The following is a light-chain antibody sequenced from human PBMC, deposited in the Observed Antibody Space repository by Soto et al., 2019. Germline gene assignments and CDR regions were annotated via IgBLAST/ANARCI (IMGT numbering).Light chain of an antibody. CDR2: AAS. CDR3: LQDYNLWT. Sequence: DIQMTQSPSSLSSSVGDRVTITCRASQSITTYLNWYRQKPGKAPKLLIYAASSLQSGVPSRFSGSGYGTDFSLTISSLQPEDVETYYCLQDYNLWTFGQGTKVDIK. J-gene: IGKJ1*01. V-gene: IGKV1-39*01. CDR1: QSITTY.